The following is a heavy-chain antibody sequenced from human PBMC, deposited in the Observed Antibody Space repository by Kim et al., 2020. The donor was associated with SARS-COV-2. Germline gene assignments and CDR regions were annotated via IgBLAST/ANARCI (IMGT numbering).Heavy chain of an antibody. CDR3: AGPHGGNSDRDAFDI. CDR2: IDPSDSYT. D-gene: IGHD2-21*02. V-gene: IGHV5-10-1*01. CDR1: GYSFTSYW. Sequence: GESLKISCKGSGYSFTSYWISWVRQMPGKGLEWMGRIDPSDSYTNYSPSFQGHVTISADKSISTAYLQWSSLKASDTAMYYCAGPHGGNSDRDAFDIWGQGTMVTVSS. J-gene: IGHJ3*02.